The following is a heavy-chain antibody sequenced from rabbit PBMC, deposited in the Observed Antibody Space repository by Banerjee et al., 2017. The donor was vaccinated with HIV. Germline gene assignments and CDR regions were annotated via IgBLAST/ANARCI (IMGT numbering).Heavy chain of an antibody. CDR3: ERGADYAWDL. D-gene: IGHD2-1*01. V-gene: IGHV1S45*01. Sequence: EESGGDLVKPEGSLTLTCTASGFSFSNNYWICWVRQAPGKGLEWIACIYAGNSRTYYASWAKGRFTISKTSSTTVTLQMTSLTAADTATYWCERGADYAWDLWGQGTLVTVS. CDR1: GFSFSNNYW. J-gene: IGHJ4*01. CDR2: IYAGNSRT.